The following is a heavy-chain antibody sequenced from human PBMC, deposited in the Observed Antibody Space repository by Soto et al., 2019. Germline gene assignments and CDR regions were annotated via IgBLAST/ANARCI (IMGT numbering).Heavy chain of an antibody. CDR2: IWSDGNNR. CDR3: VRGDNWNDEASDY. J-gene: IGHJ4*02. V-gene: IGHV3-33*08. CDR1: GGKFRNHG. D-gene: IGHD1-1*01. Sequence: GGGVRRPCVAFGGKFRNHGVRRVRQAPGKGLEWVAVIWSDGNNRYYADSVKGRFTISRDNSKNTLYLQMNSLRAEDTAVYYCVRGDNWNDEASDYWGQGTLVTVSS.